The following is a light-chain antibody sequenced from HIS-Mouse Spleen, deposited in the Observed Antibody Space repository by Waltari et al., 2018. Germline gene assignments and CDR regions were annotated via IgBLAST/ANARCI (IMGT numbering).Light chain of an antibody. CDR2: KDI. J-gene: IGLJ3*02. CDR1: VLAKKY. CDR3: YSAADNNLGV. Sequence: SYELTQPSSVSVSPGQTARITCSGDVLAKKYARWFQQKPGQAPVPVIYKDIERPSGFPERFSGSSSGTTVTLTISGAQVEDEADYYCYSAADNNLGVFGGGTKLTVL. V-gene: IGLV3-27*01.